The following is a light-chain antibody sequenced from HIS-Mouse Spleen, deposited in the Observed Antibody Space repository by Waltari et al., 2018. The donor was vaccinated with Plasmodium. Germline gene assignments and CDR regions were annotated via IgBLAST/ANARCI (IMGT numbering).Light chain of an antibody. CDR1: ALPKQY. V-gene: IGLV3-25*03. CDR3: QSADSSGTYRV. CDR2: KDS. J-gene: IGLJ2*01. Sequence: SYELTHPPSVSVSPGQTARITCPGDALPKQYAYWYQQKPGQAPVLVIYKDSERPSGIPERFSGSSSGTTVTLTISGVQAEDEADYYCQSADSSGTYRVFGGGTKLTVL.